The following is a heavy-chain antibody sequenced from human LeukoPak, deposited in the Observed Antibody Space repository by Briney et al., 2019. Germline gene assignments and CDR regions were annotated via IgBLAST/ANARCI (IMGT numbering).Heavy chain of an antibody. CDR1: GFTFTSYG. Sequence: GGSLRLSCAASGFTFTSYGMSWFRQAPGKGREWVSSITYSGGNTYYAGSVKGRFTISRDNSKNTLYLQMSSLRAEDTALYYCAKAREDTYYYDSSGYYFATPLDYWGQGTLVTVSS. D-gene: IGHD3-22*01. CDR3: AKAREDTYYYDSSGYYFATPLDY. CDR2: ITYSGGNT. V-gene: IGHV3-23*01. J-gene: IGHJ4*02.